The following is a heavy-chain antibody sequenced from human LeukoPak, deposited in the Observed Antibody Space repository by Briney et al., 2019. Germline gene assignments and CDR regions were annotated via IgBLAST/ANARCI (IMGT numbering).Heavy chain of an antibody. CDR2: IIPIFGTA. CDR3: ARDKFKYQLPQHFPDAFDI. V-gene: IGHV1-69*05. D-gene: IGHD2-2*01. J-gene: IGHJ3*02. Sequence: SVKVSCKASGYTFTSYDINWVRQATGQGLEWMGGIIPIFGTANYAQKFQGRVTITTDESTSTAYMELSSLRSEDTAVYYCARDKFKYQLPQHFPDAFDIWGQGTMVTVSS. CDR1: GYTFTSYD.